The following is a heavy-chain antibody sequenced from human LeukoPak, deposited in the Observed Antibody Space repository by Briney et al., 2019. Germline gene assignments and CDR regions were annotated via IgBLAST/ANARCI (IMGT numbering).Heavy chain of an antibody. Sequence: GGSLRLSCAASGFTFSNYDMSWVPQAPGKGLEWVSAISRSGQSTYYADSVKGRFTISRDNSKNTLYLQMNNLRAEDTAVYYCAKDIVGYPHGAFDMWGQGTMITVSS. V-gene: IGHV3-23*01. CDR3: AKDIVGYPHGAFDM. CDR1: GFTFSNYD. D-gene: IGHD5-18*01. CDR2: ISRSGQST. J-gene: IGHJ3*02.